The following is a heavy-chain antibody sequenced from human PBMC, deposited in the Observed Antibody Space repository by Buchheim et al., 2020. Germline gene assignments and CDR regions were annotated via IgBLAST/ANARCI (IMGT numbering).Heavy chain of an antibody. CDR3: TTAGIQLSYYYYGMDV. CDR2: IKSKTDGGTT. CDR1: GFTFSNAW. Sequence: EVQLVESGGGLVKPGGSLRLSCAASGFTFSNAWMSWVRQAPGKGLEWVGRIKSKTDGGTTDYAAPGKGRFTISRDESKKKLYLQMNSLKTEDTAVYYCTTAGIQLSYYYYGMDVWGQGTT. V-gene: IGHV3-15*01. J-gene: IGHJ6*02. D-gene: IGHD5-18*01.